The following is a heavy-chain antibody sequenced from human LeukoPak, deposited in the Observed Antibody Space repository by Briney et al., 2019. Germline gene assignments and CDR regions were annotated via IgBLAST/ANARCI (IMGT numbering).Heavy chain of an antibody. Sequence: SQTLSLTCAISGDSVSSNTATWNWIRQSPSRGLEWPGRTYYRSKWYNDYAVSVKSRISINPDTSKNQFSLQLNSVTPEDTAVYYCARSLGSSSWSDFDYWGQGTQVTVSS. D-gene: IGHD6-13*01. CDR2: TYYRSKWYN. CDR1: GDSVSSNTAT. J-gene: IGHJ4*02. V-gene: IGHV6-1*01. CDR3: ARSLGSSSWSDFDY.